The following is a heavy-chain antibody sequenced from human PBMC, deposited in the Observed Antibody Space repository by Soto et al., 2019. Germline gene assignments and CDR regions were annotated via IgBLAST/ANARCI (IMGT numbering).Heavy chain of an antibody. Sequence: GGSLRLSCAASGFTFSSYAMSWVRQAPGKGLEWVSAISGSGGSTYYADSVKGRFTISRDNSKNTLYPQMNSLRAEDTAVYYCAKEGNCSGGSCYWTYYYYYMDVWGKGTTVTVSS. D-gene: IGHD2-15*01. CDR1: GFTFSSYA. CDR2: ISGSGGST. CDR3: AKEGNCSGGSCYWTYYYYYMDV. V-gene: IGHV3-23*01. J-gene: IGHJ6*03.